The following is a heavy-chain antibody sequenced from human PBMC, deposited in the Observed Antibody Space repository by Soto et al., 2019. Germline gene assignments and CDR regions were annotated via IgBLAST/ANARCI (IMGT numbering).Heavy chain of an antibody. V-gene: IGHV1-69*13. J-gene: IGHJ5*02. CDR1: GGTFSSYA. CDR3: ASQWRGYCTNGVCYTSWFDP. CDR2: IIPIFGTA. Sequence: SVKVSCKASGGTFSSYAISWVRQAPGQGLEWMGGIIPIFGTANYAQKFQGRVTITADESTSTAYMELSSLRSEDTAVYYCASQWRGYCTNGVCYTSWFDPWGQGTLVTVSS. D-gene: IGHD2-8*01.